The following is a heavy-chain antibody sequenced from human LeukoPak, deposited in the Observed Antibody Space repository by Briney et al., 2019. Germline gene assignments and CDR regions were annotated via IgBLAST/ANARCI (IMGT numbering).Heavy chain of an antibody. V-gene: IGHV3-30*02. J-gene: IGHJ5*01. D-gene: IGHD5-12*01. Sequence: GGSLRLSCAVSGFTFSSYGMYWVRQAPGKGLELVAVIRYDGSNKYYADSVKGRFTISRDNSKNTLYLQMNSLRAEDTAVYYCAKGYSGYDWGTDWFDSWGQGTLVTVSS. CDR2: IRYDGSNK. CDR1: GFTFSSYG. CDR3: AKGYSGYDWGTDWFDS.